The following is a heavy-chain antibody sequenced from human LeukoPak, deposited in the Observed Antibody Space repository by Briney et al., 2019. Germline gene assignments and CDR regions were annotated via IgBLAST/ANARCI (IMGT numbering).Heavy chain of an antibody. CDR2: INWNAGST. CDR3: ASYDSSGSYYFDY. CDR1: GFTFGDYG. D-gene: IGHD3-22*01. V-gene: IGHV3-20*04. J-gene: IGHJ4*02. Sequence: PGGSLRLSCAASGFTFGDYGMSWVRQAPGKGLDWVSGINWNAGSTGYADSVKGRFTISRDKAKNSLYLQMNSLRAEDTASYYCASYDSSGSYYFDYWGQGTLVTVSS.